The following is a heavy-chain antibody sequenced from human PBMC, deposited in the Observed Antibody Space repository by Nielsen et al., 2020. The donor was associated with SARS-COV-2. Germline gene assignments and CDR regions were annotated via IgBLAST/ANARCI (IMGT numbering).Heavy chain of an antibody. V-gene: IGHV1-8*01. Sequence: WVRQAPGQGLEWMGWISAYNGNTNYAQKFQGRVTMTRNTSISTAYMELSSLRSEDTAVYYCARVLFRADAFDIWGQGTMVTVSS. CDR3: ARVLFRADAFDI. J-gene: IGHJ3*02. CDR2: ISAYNGNT. D-gene: IGHD3-10*02.